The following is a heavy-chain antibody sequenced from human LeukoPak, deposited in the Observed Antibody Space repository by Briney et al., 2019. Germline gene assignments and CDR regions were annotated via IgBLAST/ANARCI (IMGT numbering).Heavy chain of an antibody. V-gene: IGHV1-69*04. J-gene: IGHJ4*02. CDR2: IIPILGIA. Sequence: ASVKVSCKASGGTFSSYAISWVRQAPGQGLEWMGRIIPILGIANYAQKFQGRVTITADKSTSTAYMELSSLRSEDTAVYYCARARRGYSYGAHDYWGQGTLVTVSS. CDR1: GGTFSSYA. CDR3: ARARRGYSYGAHDY. D-gene: IGHD5-18*01.